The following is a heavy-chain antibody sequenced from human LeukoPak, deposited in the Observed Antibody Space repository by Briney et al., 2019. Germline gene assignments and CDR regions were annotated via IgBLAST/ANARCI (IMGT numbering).Heavy chain of an antibody. CDR2: IYHTGNT. CDR3: ARGNYGSGSYYVVDFDY. V-gene: IGHV4-59*01. Sequence: SETLSLTCSVSNDSIRNYYWSWIRQPPGKALEWIGYIYHTGNTNYSPSLKSRLTMSIDTSKNQFSLNLNSVTAADTAVYYCARGNYGSGSYYVVDFDYWGQGTPVTVSS. CDR1: NDSIRNYY. D-gene: IGHD3-10*01. J-gene: IGHJ4*02.